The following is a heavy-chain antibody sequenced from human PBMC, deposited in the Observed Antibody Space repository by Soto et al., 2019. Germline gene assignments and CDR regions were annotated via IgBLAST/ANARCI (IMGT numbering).Heavy chain of an antibody. CDR3: AKGGRQWLVTSDFNY. CDR1: GFTFSDYA. CDR2: VSHDGRNT. Sequence: LSXAASGFTFSDYAMHWVRQAPGKGLEWVXVVSHDGRNTHYADSVXGRFTISRDSSKNTVSLEMTSLRAEDTAVYYCAKGGRQWLVTSDFNYWGQGALVPVSS. V-gene: IGHV3-30*18. D-gene: IGHD6-19*01. J-gene: IGHJ4*02.